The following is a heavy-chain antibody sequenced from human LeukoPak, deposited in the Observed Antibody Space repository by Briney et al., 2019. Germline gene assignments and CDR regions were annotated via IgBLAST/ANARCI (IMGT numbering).Heavy chain of an antibody. CDR2: INPNSGVT. J-gene: IGHJ5*02. Sequence: ASVKVSCKASGYTFTGYYLHWPRQAPGQGLEWMGWINPNSGVTNYAETFQGRVTLTTHTSISTAYLELNRLTSDDTAVYYCARAAVTTGSTETFDPWGQGTLVTVSS. CDR3: ARAAVTTGSTETFDP. CDR1: GYTFTGYY. V-gene: IGHV1-2*02. D-gene: IGHD1-1*01.